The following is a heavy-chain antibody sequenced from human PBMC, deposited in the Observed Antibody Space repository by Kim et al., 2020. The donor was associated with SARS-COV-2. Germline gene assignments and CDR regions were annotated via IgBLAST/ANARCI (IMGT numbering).Heavy chain of an antibody. Sequence: VKGRFTISRDNSKNTLYLQMNSLRAEDTAVYYCARDLGSGYYDYYYGMDVWGQGTTVTVSS. D-gene: IGHD3-22*01. CDR3: ARDLGSGYYDYYYGMDV. V-gene: IGHV3-53*01. J-gene: IGHJ6*02.